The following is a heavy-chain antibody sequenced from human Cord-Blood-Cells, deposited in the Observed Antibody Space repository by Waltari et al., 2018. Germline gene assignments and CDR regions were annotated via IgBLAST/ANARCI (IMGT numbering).Heavy chain of an antibody. D-gene: IGHD5-12*01. J-gene: IGHJ3*02. CDR3: AKEGWLTDAFDI. Sequence: EVQLLESGGGLVQPGGFMRVSWAASGFTFRSYAMTRRRQAPGKGLEWVSAISGSGGSTYYADSVKGRFTISRDNSKNTLYLQMNSLRAEDTAVYYCAKEGWLTDAFDIWGQGTMVTVSS. CDR1: GFTFRSYA. V-gene: IGHV3-23*01. CDR2: ISGSGGST.